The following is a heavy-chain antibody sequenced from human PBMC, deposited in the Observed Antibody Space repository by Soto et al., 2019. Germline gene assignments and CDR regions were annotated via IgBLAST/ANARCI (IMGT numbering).Heavy chain of an antibody. CDR2: ISYDGSNK. CDR3: ARVGGPGY. CDR1: GFTCGSYA. Sequence: PGGSLRLSCAASGFTCGSYAMHWVRQAPGKGLEWVAVISYDGSNKYYADSVKGRFTISSDNCKNTLYLKMNSLRAEDTAVYYGARVGGPGYCGQGTLVTVSS. D-gene: IGHD1-26*01. V-gene: IGHV3-30-3*01. J-gene: IGHJ4*02.